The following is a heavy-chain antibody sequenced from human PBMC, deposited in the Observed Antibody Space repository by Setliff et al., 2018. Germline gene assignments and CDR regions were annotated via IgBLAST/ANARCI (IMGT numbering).Heavy chain of an antibody. D-gene: IGHD6-6*01. V-gene: IGHV4-39*02. Sequence: PSETLSLTCTVSGGPISSSNYYWGWIRQPPGKGLEWIGSINYRGNTHDNPSLRSRVTMSVDTSKSHFSLRLSSLTAADTAVYYCARMAVRVASRPSRPLDYYYYMDFWGKGATVTVS. CDR3: ARMAVRVASRPSRPLDYYYYMDF. J-gene: IGHJ6*03. CDR2: INYRGNT. CDR1: GGPISSSNYY.